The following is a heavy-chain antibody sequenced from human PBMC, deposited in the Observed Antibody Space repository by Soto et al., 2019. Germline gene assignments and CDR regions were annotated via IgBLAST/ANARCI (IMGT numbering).Heavy chain of an antibody. D-gene: IGHD2-15*01. CDR1: GGSFSCYY. CDR3: ARGRLVVVAPLLKGLDY. V-gene: IGHV4-34*01. J-gene: IGHJ4*02. CDR2: INHSGST. Sequence: SETLSLTCAVYGGSFSCYYWSWIRQPPGKGLEWIGEINHSGSTNYNPSLKSRVTISVDTSKNQFSLKLSSVTAADTAVYYCARGRLVVVAPLLKGLDYWGQGTLVTVSS.